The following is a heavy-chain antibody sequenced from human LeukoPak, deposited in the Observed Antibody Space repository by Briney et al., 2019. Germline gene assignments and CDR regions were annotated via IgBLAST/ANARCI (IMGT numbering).Heavy chain of an antibody. V-gene: IGHV3-23*01. CDR3: AKERTQTTAFDY. CDR1: GFTFSSYP. D-gene: IGHD1-7*01. J-gene: IGHJ4*02. Sequence: GGSLRLSCAASGFTFSSYPMYWVRRAPGKGLEWVSAIIGRGTNTYYADSVKGRFTISRDNSKNTLFLQMNSLRAEDTAVYYCAKERTQTTAFDYWGQGTLVTVSS. CDR2: IIGRGTNT.